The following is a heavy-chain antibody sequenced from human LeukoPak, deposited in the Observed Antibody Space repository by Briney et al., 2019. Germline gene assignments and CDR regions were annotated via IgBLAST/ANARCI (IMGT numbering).Heavy chain of an antibody. Sequence: PGGSLRLSCAASGFTFSSYGMHWVRQAPGKGLEWVAVISYDGNNKYYADSVKGRFTISRDNSKNTLYLQMNSLRAEDTAVYYCAKDLGIVGATWHAFDIWGQGTMVTVSS. CDR2: ISYDGNNK. CDR3: AKDLGIVGATWHAFDI. CDR1: GFTFSSYG. V-gene: IGHV3-30*18. J-gene: IGHJ3*02. D-gene: IGHD1-26*01.